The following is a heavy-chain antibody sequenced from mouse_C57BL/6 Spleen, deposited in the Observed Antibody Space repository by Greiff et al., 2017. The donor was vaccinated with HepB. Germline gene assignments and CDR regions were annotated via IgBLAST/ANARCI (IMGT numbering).Heavy chain of an antibody. Sequence: EVKLMESEGGLVQPGSSMKLSCTASGFTFSDYYMAWVRQVPEKGLEWVANINYDGSSTYYLDSLKSRFIISRDNAKNILYLQMSSLKSEDTATYYCARRFTTVVEGWYFDVWGTGTTVTVSS. J-gene: IGHJ1*03. CDR2: INYDGSST. D-gene: IGHD1-1*01. CDR3: ARRFTTVVEGWYFDV. V-gene: IGHV5-16*01. CDR1: GFTFSDYY.